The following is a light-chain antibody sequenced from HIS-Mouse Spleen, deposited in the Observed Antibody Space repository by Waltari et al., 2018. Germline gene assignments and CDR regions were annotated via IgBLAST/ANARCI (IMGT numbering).Light chain of an antibody. Sequence: SYELTQPPSVSVSPGQTARITCSGDALPKHYAYLYQQKPGQAPVLVIYKDSERPSGIPKRFSGSSSGTTVTLTISGVQAEDEADYYCQSADSSGTYVVFGGGTKLTVL. CDR2: KDS. CDR3: QSADSSGTYVV. CDR1: ALPKHY. V-gene: IGLV3-25*03. J-gene: IGLJ2*01.